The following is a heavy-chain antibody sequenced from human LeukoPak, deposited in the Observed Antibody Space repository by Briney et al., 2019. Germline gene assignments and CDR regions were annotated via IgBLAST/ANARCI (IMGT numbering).Heavy chain of an antibody. D-gene: IGHD4-17*01. V-gene: IGHV4-59*01. CDR2: IYYSGST. Sequence: SETLSLPCSVSGGSISSYNWSWLPEPPGERLEWIGYIYYSGSTNYNPSLKSRVTISVDTSKNQFSLKLSSVTAADTAVYYCARDGDYGDFDYWGQGTLVTVSS. J-gene: IGHJ4*02. CDR1: GGSISSYN. CDR3: ARDGDYGDFDY.